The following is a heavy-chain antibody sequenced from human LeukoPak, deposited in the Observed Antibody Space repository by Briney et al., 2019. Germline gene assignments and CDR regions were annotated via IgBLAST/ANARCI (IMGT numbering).Heavy chain of an antibody. J-gene: IGHJ3*02. CDR3: ARPLSTEGGFDI. CDR1: GGYFSGYY. D-gene: IGHD2/OR15-2a*01. CDR2: INHSGST. Sequence: PPETLSLICAVYGGYFSGYYWCWIRQTQGKGLEWIGEINHSGSTNYNPSLKSRVTISVDTSKNQFSLKLSSVTAADTAVYYCARPLSTEGGFDIWGQGTMVTVSS. V-gene: IGHV4-34*01.